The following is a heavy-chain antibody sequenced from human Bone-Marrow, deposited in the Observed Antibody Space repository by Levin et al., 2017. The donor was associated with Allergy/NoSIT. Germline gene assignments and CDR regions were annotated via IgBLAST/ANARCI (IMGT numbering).Heavy chain of an antibody. D-gene: IGHD3-16*01. CDR1: GFTFTSAY. J-gene: IGHJ4*02. CDR2: INAKSHGGTT. V-gene: IGHV3-15*01. CDR3: STRLPIVALGGDPFDY. Sequence: TPGGSLRLSCAASGFTFTSAYMSWVRQAPGKGLEWVGRINAKSHGGTTDYAAPVQGRFTILRDDSKNTVFLQMNSLKTEDTAMYYCSTRLPIVALGGDPFDYWGQGTRVTVSS.